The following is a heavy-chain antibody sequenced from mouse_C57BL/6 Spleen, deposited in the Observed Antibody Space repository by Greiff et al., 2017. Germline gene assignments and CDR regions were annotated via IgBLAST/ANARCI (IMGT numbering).Heavy chain of an antibody. Sequence: QVQLQQSGPELVKPGASVKISCKASGYSFTSYYIHWVKQRPGQGLEWIGWIYPGSGNTKYNEKFKGKATLTADTSSSTAYIQLSSLTSEDSAVYYCARSSYDYTTWFAYWGQGTLVTVSA. CDR3: ARSSYDYTTWFAY. CDR1: GYSFTSYY. D-gene: IGHD2-4*01. J-gene: IGHJ3*01. CDR2: IYPGSGNT. V-gene: IGHV1-66*01.